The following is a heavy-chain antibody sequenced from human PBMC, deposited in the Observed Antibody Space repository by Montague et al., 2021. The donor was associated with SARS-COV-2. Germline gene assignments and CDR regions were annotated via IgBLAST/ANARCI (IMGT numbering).Heavy chain of an antibody. V-gene: IGHV4-39*01. J-gene: IGHJ5*02. CDR2: IYYSGST. CDR1: GGSVSSSSYY. CDR3: ARQGSGSYYNWFDP. Sequence: SETLSLTCTVSGGSVSSSSYYWGWIRQPPGKGLEWIGSIYYSGSTYYNPSLKSRVTISVDTSENQFSLKLSSVTAADTAVYYCARQGSGSYYNWFDPWGQGTLVTVSS. D-gene: IGHD1-26*01.